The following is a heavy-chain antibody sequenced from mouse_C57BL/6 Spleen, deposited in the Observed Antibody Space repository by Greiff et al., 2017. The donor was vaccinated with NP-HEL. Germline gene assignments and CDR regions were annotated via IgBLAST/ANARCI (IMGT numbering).Heavy chain of an antibody. CDR1: GYSITSGYY. J-gene: IGHJ2*01. CDR2: ISYDGSN. D-gene: IGHD1-1*01. V-gene: IGHV3-6*01. Sequence: EVKLLESGPGLVKPSQSLSLTCSVTGYSITSGYYWNWIRQFPGNKLEWMGYISYDGSNNYNPSLKNRISITRDTSKNQFFLKLNSVTTEDTATYYCARGYYGSSLLDYWGQGTTLTVSS. CDR3: ARGYYGSSLLDY.